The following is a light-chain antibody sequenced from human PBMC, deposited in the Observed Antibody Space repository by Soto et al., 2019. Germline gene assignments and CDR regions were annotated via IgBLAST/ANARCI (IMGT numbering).Light chain of an antibody. V-gene: IGKV1-5*03. CDR3: LSYDSYSYT. CDR2: KAS. J-gene: IGKJ2*01. Sequence: DIQMTQSPSTLSASVGDRVTITCRASQNIDISLAWYQQKPGKAPNLLIYKASILESGVSSRFSGSGSGTEFTLTISSLQPDDLAIYFCLSYDSYSYTFGQGTNLQIK. CDR1: QNIDIS.